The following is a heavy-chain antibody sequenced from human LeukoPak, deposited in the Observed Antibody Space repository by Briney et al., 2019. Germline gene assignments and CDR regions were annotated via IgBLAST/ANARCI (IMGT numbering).Heavy chain of an antibody. CDR2: INHSGST. V-gene: IGHV4-34*01. CDR1: GGSFSGYY. Sequence: PSETLSLTCAVYGGSFSGYYWSWIRQPPGKGLEWIGEINHSGSTNYNPSLKSRVTMSVDTSKNQFSLKLSSVTAADTAVYYCARGPITMVRGVIRKFDPWGQGTLVTVSS. CDR3: ARGPITMVRGVIRKFDP. J-gene: IGHJ5*02. D-gene: IGHD3-10*01.